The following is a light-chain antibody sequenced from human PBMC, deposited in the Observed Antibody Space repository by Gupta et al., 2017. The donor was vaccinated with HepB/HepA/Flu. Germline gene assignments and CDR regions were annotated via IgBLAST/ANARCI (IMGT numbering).Light chain of an antibody. Sequence: QSVLTQPPSASGTPGQRVTIPCSGSSSNIGSNSVNWYQQLPGSAPKLLMFSSSQRPAGVPDRISASKSGTSASLAIDGLQSGDEADYYCAVWDRSLDAWVFGGGTKLTVL. CDR2: SSS. CDR1: SSNIGSNS. J-gene: IGLJ3*02. CDR3: AVWDRSLDAWV. V-gene: IGLV1-44*01.